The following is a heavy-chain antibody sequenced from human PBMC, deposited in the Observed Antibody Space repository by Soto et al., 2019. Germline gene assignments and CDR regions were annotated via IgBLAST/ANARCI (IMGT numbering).Heavy chain of an antibody. CDR3: AWSSVYYSMRQYDFDS. V-gene: IGHV4-59*01. Sequence: SETLSLTCSVSGASIRSSYWSWIRQSPGKGLEWIGYIFHTGSTHYNPSLRSRVTMSVDASKNQFSLNLNSVTAADTAVYFCAWSSVYYSMRQYDFDSWGQGTLVTVSS. J-gene: IGHJ4*02. CDR2: IFHTGST. D-gene: IGHD3-22*01. CDR1: GASIRSSY.